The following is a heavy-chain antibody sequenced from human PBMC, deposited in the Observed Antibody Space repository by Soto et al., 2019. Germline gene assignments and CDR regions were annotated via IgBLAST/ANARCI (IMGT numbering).Heavy chain of an antibody. D-gene: IGHD6-19*01. J-gene: IGHJ4*02. CDR1: GGTFSSYA. Sequence: SVQVSCKASGGTFSSYAISWVRQAPGQGLEWMGGIIPIFGTANYAQKFQGRVTITADESTSTAYMELSSLRPEDTAVYYCAVAIIAVAGYYYFDYWGQGTLVTVSS. CDR3: AVAIIAVAGYYYFDY. V-gene: IGHV1-69*13. CDR2: IIPIFGTA.